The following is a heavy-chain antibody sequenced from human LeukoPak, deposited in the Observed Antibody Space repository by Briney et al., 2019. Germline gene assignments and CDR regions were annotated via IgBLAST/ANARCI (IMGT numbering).Heavy chain of an antibody. V-gene: IGHV4-59*01. J-gene: IGHJ5*01. CDR1: GGSISRYY. Sequence: PSETLSLTCTVSGGSISRYYWSWIRQAPGEGLEWIGFIFHTGITNYNPSLKSRVTISVDTSKNQFSLKLTSVTAADTAVYFCARDLFPINWFESWGQGTLVTVSS. CDR2: IFHTGIT. D-gene: IGHD2-2*02. CDR3: ARDLFPINWFES.